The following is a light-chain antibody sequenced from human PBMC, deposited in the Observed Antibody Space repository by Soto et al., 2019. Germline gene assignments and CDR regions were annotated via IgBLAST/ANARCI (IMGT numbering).Light chain of an antibody. CDR3: QQYGSSGT. CDR1: QSVSNNY. Sequence: EIVLTQSPGTLSLSPGERATLYCRARQSVSNNYLARYQQKPGHAPRLLIYGASNRATGIPDRFSGSGSGTDFTLTISRLEPEDFAVYYCQQYGSSGTFGQGTKVDIK. V-gene: IGKV3-20*01. J-gene: IGKJ1*01. CDR2: GAS.